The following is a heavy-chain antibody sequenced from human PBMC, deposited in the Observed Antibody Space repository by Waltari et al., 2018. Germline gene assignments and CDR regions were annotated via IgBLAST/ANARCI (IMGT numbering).Heavy chain of an antibody. V-gene: IGHV4-39*01. Sequence: QLQLQESGPGLVKPSETLSLTCTVSGGSISSSSYYWGWIRQPPGKGLEWIGSIYYSGSTSSNPSLQSRVTISVDTSKNQFSLKLSSVTAADTAVYYCARPRSGYYYDAFDIWGQGTMVSVSS. D-gene: IGHD3-22*01. J-gene: IGHJ3*02. CDR3: ARPRSGYYYDAFDI. CDR1: GGSISSSSYY. CDR2: IYYSGST.